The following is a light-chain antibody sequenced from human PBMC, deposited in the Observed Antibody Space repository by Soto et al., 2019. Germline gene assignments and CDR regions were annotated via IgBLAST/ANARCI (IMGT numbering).Light chain of an antibody. V-gene: IGKV1-39*01. CDR2: AAS. CDR1: QNIIFY. CDR3: QQSYTTPVYS. Sequence: DIQMTQSPSSLSASVGDRVTITCRASQNIIFYLNWYQQKPGKAPKLLIYAASNLQSGVPSRFSGHGSGTEFTPPISRLQPEDFSTYFCQQSYTTPVYSFGQGTKLEIK. J-gene: IGKJ2*01.